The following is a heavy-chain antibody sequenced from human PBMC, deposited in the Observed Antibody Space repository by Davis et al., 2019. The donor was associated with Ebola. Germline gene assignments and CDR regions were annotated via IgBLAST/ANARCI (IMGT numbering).Heavy chain of an antibody. CDR1: GGSISSYY. V-gene: IGHV4-59*08. CDR3: ARVLVVLTAISFDY. Sequence: SETLSLTCTVSGGSISSYYWSWIRQPPGKGLEWIGYIYYSGSTNYNPSLKSRVTISGDTSKNQFSLKLSSVTAADTAVYYCARVLVVLTAISFDYWGQGTLVTVSS. J-gene: IGHJ4*02. D-gene: IGHD2-21*02. CDR2: IYYSGST.